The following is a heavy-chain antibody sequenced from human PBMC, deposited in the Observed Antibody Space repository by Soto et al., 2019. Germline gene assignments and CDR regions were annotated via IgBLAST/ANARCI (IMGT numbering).Heavy chain of an antibody. CDR1: GYTFTRSG. Sequence: GASVKVSCKASGYTFTRSGISWVRQAPGQGLEWLGWINPDNGNTNYAQHLQGQVTISADKSISTAYLQWSSLKASDTAMYYCASAAAGSLYYGMDVWGQGTTVTVSS. J-gene: IGHJ6*02. CDR3: ASAAAGSLYYGMDV. CDR2: INPDNGNT. D-gene: IGHD6-13*01. V-gene: IGHV1-18*01.